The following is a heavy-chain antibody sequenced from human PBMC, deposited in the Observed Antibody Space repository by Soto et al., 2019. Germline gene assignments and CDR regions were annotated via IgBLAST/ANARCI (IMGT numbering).Heavy chain of an antibody. V-gene: IGHV3-30*18. Sequence: QVQLVESGGGVVQPGRSLRLSCAASGFTFSSYGMHWVRQAPGKGLEWVAVISDDGSNKYYADSVKGRFTISRDNSKNTLYLQMNNLRAEDTAVYYCAKDVDSAMVWWRALPDYWGQGTLVTVSS. J-gene: IGHJ4*02. CDR1: GFTFSSYG. CDR3: AKDVDSAMVWWRALPDY. D-gene: IGHD5-18*01. CDR2: ISDDGSNK.